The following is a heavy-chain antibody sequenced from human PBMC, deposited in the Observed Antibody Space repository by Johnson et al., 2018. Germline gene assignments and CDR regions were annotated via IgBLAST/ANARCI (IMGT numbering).Heavy chain of an antibody. CDR2: IFYTGTT. D-gene: IGHD2-8*01. J-gene: IGHJ6*04. CDR3: ARGGACTNGVCQTWVDV. V-gene: IGHV4-59*01. CDR1: GGSITTYY. Sequence: QVQLQESGPGLVKPSETLSLTCTISGGSITTYYWTWIQQPPGRGLEWIGYIFYTGTTNYNPSIKRRVTMSVDTSNNQSALRLSSVTAADTAVYYCARGGACTNGVCQTWVDVWGKGTTVTVSS.